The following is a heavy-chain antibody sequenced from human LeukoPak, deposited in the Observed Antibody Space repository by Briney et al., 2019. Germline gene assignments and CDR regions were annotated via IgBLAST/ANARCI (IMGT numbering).Heavy chain of an antibody. V-gene: IGHV3-23*01. CDR3: AKASASCYRCYDY. D-gene: IGHD3-10*01. CDR2: IFGTGGGT. Sequence: GGSLRLSCAASGFTFSNYAMSWVRQAPGKGLEWVSCIFGTGGGTHYADSVKGRFTISRDNSKNTLYLQMNSLRDVDTAVYYCAKASASCYRCYDYWGQGTLVTVSS. J-gene: IGHJ4*02. CDR1: GFTFSNYA.